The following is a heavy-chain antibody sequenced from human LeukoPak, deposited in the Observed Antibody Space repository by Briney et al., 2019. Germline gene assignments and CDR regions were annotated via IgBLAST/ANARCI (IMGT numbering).Heavy chain of an antibody. J-gene: IGHJ4*02. D-gene: IGHD3-10*01. V-gene: IGHV4-38-2*02. Sequence: PSETLSLTCTVSGYSISSGYYWGWIRQPPGKGLEWIGSIYHSGSTYYNPSLKSRVTISVDTSKNQFSLKLSSVIAADTAVYYCARADSGSYYTHFDYWGQGTLVTVSS. CDR3: ARADSGSYYTHFDY. CDR1: GYSISSGYY. CDR2: IYHSGST.